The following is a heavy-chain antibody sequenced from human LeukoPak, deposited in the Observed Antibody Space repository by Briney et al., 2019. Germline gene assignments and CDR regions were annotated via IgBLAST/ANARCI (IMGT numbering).Heavy chain of an antibody. Sequence: PSETLSLTCTVSGGSISSYYWSWIRQPAGKGLEWIGRIYTSGSTNYNPSLKSRVTISVDASNNHFSLNLTSVTAADTAIYYCARQDYWGVAYYFDSWSQGTLVTVSS. CDR1: GGSISSYY. CDR2: IYTSGST. D-gene: IGHD7-27*01. J-gene: IGHJ4*02. CDR3: ARQDYWGVAYYFDS. V-gene: IGHV4-4*07.